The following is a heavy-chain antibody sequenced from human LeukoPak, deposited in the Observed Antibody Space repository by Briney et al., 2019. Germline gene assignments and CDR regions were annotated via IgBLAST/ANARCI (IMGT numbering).Heavy chain of an antibody. CDR2: INSDGSST. CDR3: ARERYFDSNYFDY. CDR1: GFAFSSYW. V-gene: IGHV3-74*01. Sequence: GESLRLSCAATGFAFSSYWMHWVRQAPGKGLVWVSRINSDGSSTSYADSVKGRFTISRDNAKNTLYLQMNSLRAEDTAVYYCARERYFDSNYFDYWGQGTLVTVSS. J-gene: IGHJ4*02. D-gene: IGHD3-9*01.